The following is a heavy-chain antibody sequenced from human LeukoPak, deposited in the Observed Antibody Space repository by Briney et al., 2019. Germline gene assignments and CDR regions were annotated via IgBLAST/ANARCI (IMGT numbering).Heavy chain of an antibody. Sequence: GGSLRLSCAASGFTFSSYWMSWVRQAPGEGLEWVANIKQDGTEKYYMDSVKGRFSISRDNAKNSLYLQMNALRAEDTAVYYCARDVRPDYWGQGTLVAVST. J-gene: IGHJ4*02. CDR3: ARDVRPDY. CDR2: IKQDGTEK. D-gene: IGHD6-6*01. CDR1: GFTFSSYW. V-gene: IGHV3-7*04.